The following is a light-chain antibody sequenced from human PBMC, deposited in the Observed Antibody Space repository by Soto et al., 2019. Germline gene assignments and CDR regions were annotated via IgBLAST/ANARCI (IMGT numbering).Light chain of an antibody. V-gene: IGLV1-44*01. J-gene: IGLJ1*01. Sequence: QSVLTQPPSASGTPGQRVTISCSGSNSNIGSHTVNWYQQLPGTAPKLLIYSNSQRPLGVPVRFSGSKSGTSASLAISGLQSEDEADYYCASWNDNLQVFGLGTKLTVL. CDR2: SNS. CDR3: ASWNDNLQV. CDR1: NSNIGSHT.